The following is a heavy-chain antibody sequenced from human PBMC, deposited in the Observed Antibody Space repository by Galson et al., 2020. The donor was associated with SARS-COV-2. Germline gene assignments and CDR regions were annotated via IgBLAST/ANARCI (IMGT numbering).Heavy chain of an antibody. D-gene: IGHD3-3*01. V-gene: IGHV3-74*01. Sequence: GGSLRLSCAASGFTFSSYWMHWVRQAPGKGLVWVSRINSDGSSTSYADSVKGRFTISRDNAKNTLYRQMNSLRAEDTAVYYCARSPYYDFWCGYYGYGMDVWGQGTTVTFS. J-gene: IGHJ6*02. CDR1: GFTFSSYW. CDR2: INSDGSST. CDR3: ARSPYYDFWCGYYGYGMDV.